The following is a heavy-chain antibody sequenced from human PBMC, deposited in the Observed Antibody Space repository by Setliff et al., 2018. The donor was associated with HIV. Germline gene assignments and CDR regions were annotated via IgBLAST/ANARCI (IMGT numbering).Heavy chain of an antibody. J-gene: IGHJ4*02. D-gene: IGHD3-3*01. Sequence: ASVKVSCKASGYTFTSHYIHWVRQAPGQGLEWMGWINVNNDATNYAQKFQGRVSMTRDTSNSTAYMELRSLTSDDTAVYYCARNIDMHYDFWSAYDYWGQGALVTVSS. CDR1: GYTFTSHY. CDR3: ARNIDMHYDFWSAYDY. CDR2: INVNNDAT. V-gene: IGHV1-2*02.